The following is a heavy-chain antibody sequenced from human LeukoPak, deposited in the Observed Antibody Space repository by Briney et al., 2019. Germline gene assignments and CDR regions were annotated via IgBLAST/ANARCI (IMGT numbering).Heavy chain of an antibody. CDR2: ISGSGGST. Sequence: GGSLRLSCVVSGFDFSSYAMSWVRQAPGKGLEWVSAISGSGGSTYYADSVKGRFTISRDNSKNTLYLQMNSLRAEDTAVYYCAKDLTSGGVIVYTDYFDYWGQGTLVTVSS. CDR1: GFDFSSYA. D-gene: IGHD3-16*02. J-gene: IGHJ4*02. V-gene: IGHV3-23*01. CDR3: AKDLTSGGVIVYTDYFDY.